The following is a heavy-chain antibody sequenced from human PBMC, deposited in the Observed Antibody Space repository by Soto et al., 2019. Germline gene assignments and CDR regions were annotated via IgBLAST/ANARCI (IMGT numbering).Heavy chain of an antibody. V-gene: IGHV5-10-1*01. J-gene: IGHJ4*02. Sequence: GESLKISCKGSGYTFTYYWISWVRQMSGKGLEWMGRIDPSDSYTNYSPSFQGHVSISLDKSISTAYLHWSSLKASDTAIYYCARHVGYSSGWPGFDSWGQGTLVTVSS. CDR3: ARHVGYSSGWPGFDS. D-gene: IGHD6-19*01. CDR1: GYTFTYYW. CDR2: IDPSDSYT.